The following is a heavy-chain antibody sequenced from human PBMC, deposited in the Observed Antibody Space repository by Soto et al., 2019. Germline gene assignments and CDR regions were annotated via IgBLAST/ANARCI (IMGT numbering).Heavy chain of an antibody. CDR1: GGSISSYY. CDR3: ARLGGDTVMVQQAVDY. CDR2: IYYSGST. D-gene: IGHD5-18*01. J-gene: IGHJ4*02. V-gene: IGHV4-59*01. Sequence: SETLSLTCTVSGGSISSYYWTWIRQPPGKGLEWIGYIYYSGSTNYNPSHKSRVTISVDTSKNQFSLKLSSVTAADTALYYCARLGGDTVMVQQAVDYWGQGTLVTVSS.